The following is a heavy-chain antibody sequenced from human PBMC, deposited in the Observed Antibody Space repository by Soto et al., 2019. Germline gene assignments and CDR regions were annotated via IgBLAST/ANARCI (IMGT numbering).Heavy chain of an antibody. Sequence: SETLSLTCTVSGGSISSSSYYWGWIRQPPGKGLEWIGSIYYSGSTYYNPSLKSRVTISVDTSKNQFSLKLSSVTAADTAVYYCASGFSEVLLWFGEPDNWFDPWGQGTLVTVSS. CDR1: GGSISSSSYY. V-gene: IGHV4-39*01. J-gene: IGHJ5*02. D-gene: IGHD3-10*01. CDR3: ASGFSEVLLWFGEPDNWFDP. CDR2: IYYSGST.